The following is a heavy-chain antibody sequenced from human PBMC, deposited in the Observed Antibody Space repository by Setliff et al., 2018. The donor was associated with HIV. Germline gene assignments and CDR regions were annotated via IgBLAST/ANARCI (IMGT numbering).Heavy chain of an antibody. J-gene: IGHJ6*02. CDR3: ARRKSYYYGMDV. CDR2: IHHSGST. Sequence: SETLSLTCTVSGASISSYWWTWMRQPPGKELEYIGSIHHSGSTYYSPSLKSRVTISVDTSRNQFSLRLKYVTPADTAVYYCARRKSYYYGMDVWGQGTTVTVSS. V-gene: IGHV4-59*01. CDR1: GASISSYW.